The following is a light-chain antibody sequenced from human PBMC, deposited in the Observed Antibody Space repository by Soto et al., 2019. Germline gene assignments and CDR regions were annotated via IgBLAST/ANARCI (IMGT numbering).Light chain of an antibody. Sequence: EIVMTQSPATLSVSPGERATLSCRASQSVSSNLAWYQQKPGQAPRLLIYGASTRATGIPARLSGSGSGTEFNLTISSLQSEDFAVYYCQQYTNWPPDTFGQVTKLEIK. CDR3: QQYTNWPPDT. J-gene: IGKJ2*01. CDR2: GAS. CDR1: QSVSSN. V-gene: IGKV3-15*01.